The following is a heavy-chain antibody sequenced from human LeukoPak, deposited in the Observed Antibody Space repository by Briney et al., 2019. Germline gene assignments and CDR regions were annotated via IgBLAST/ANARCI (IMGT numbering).Heavy chain of an antibody. CDR2: VSGSGDDT. V-gene: IGHV3-23*01. CDR1: GLTFSNYD. D-gene: IGHD3-10*01. CDR3: AKSYNNPTVAIRVRGVIPYFDS. J-gene: IGHJ4*02. Sequence: GCLTLSCAASGLTFSNYDMNWVRQAPGKGLEWVSSVSGSGDDTYYADSVKGRFIISRDNSKTTMYLQMNSLRADDTAVYYCAKSYNNPTVAIRVRGVIPYFDSWGQGSLVTVSS.